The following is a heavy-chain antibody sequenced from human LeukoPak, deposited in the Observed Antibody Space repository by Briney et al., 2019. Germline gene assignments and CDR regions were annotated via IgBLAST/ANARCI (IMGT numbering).Heavy chain of an antibody. J-gene: IGHJ6*03. Sequence: QAGGSLRLSCAASGFTFSSYAMSWVRQAPGKGLEWVSAISGSGGSTYYADSVKGRFTISRDNSKNTLYLQMNSLGAEDTAVYYCAKKLRSAVYYYYMDVWGKGTTVTVSS. CDR1: GFTFSSYA. V-gene: IGHV3-23*01. CDR3: AKKLRSAVYYYYMDV. CDR2: ISGSGGST. D-gene: IGHD5-12*01.